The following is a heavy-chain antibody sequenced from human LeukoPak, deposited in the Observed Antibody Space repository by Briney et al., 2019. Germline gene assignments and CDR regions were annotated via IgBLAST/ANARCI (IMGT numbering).Heavy chain of an antibody. V-gene: IGHV3-9*01. CDR3: ARGRYYDILTGYFNYYYYYYMDV. CDR2: ISWNSGSI. Sequence: GGSLRLSCAASGFTFDDYAMHWVRQAPGKGLEWVSGISWNSGSIGYADSVKGRFTISRDNAKNSLYLQMNSLRAEDTALYYCARGRYYDILTGYFNYYYYYYMDVWGKGTTVTVSS. J-gene: IGHJ6*03. D-gene: IGHD3-9*01. CDR1: GFTFDDYA.